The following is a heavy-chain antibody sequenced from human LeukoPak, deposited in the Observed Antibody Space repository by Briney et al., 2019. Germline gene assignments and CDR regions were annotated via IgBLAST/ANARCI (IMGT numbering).Heavy chain of an antibody. V-gene: IGHV3-30*02. CDR1: GFTFTSYN. CDR2: IGYDGSDK. D-gene: IGHD3-22*01. Sequence: GGSLRLSCTASGFTFTSYNMHWVRQAPGKGLEWVAFIGYDGSDKYYADSVKGRFTVSRDNSKNTLYLQVNSLRVEDTAVYYCARGLFLSGYLDAFDIWGQGTVVTVSS. J-gene: IGHJ3*02. CDR3: ARGLFLSGYLDAFDI.